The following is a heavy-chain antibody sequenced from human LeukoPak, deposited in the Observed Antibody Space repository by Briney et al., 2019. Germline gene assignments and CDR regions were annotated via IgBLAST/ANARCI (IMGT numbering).Heavy chain of an antibody. Sequence: GGSLRLSCAASGFSFKSHSFNWVRQAPGKGLEWVSSISSSGGLMYYADSVKGRFTISRDNAKNSLFLQMNSLRAEDTAVYYCARLPAYCSSTSCYYDYWGQGTLVTVSS. CDR2: ISSSGGLM. J-gene: IGHJ4*02. CDR3: ARLPAYCSSTSCYYDY. CDR1: GFSFKSHS. D-gene: IGHD2-2*01. V-gene: IGHV3-21*01.